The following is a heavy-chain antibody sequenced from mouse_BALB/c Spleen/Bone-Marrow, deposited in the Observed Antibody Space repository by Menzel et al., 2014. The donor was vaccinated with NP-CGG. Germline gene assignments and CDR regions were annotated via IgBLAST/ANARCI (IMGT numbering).Heavy chain of an antibody. Sequence: EVKLVESGGGLVQPGGSLRLSCTTSGFTFTDYYMGWVRQPPGKALEWLAFIRNKAYGYTTEYSASVRGRFTISRDNSQGILYLQMNTLRAEDSATYYCARFPMDYWGQGTSVTVSS. CDR3: ARFPMDY. CDR1: GFTFTDYY. CDR2: IRNKAYGYTT. J-gene: IGHJ4*01. V-gene: IGHV7-3*02.